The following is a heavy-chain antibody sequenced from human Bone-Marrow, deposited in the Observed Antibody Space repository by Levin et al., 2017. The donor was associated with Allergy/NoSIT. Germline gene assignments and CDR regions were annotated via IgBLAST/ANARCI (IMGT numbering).Heavy chain of an antibody. D-gene: IGHD4-17*01. J-gene: IGHJ2*01. CDR1: GFTFGDYA. CDR3: TISPAGIYGDWYFDL. Sequence: GGSLRLSCTASGFTFGDYAMSWFRQAPGKGLEWVGFIRSKAYGGTTEYAASVKGRFTISRDDSKSIAYLQMNSLKTEDTAVYYCTISPAGIYGDWYFDLWGRGTLVTVSS. CDR2: IRSKAYGGTT. V-gene: IGHV3-49*03.